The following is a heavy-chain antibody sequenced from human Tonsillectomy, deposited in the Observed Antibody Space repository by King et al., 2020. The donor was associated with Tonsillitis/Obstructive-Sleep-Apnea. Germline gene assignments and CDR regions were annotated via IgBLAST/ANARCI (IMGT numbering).Heavy chain of an antibody. CDR2: IYYSGST. J-gene: IGHJ5*02. D-gene: IGHD5/OR15-5a*01. CDR3: ARQYNVYNWFDP. Sequence: VQLQESGPGLVKPSETLSLTCTVSGGSISSYYWSWIRQPPGKGLEWIGYIYYSGSTNYNPSLKSRVTISVDTSRNQFSLRLSSVTAADAAVYYCARQYNVYNWFDPWGQGTLVTVSS. CDR1: GGSISSYY. V-gene: IGHV4-59*08.